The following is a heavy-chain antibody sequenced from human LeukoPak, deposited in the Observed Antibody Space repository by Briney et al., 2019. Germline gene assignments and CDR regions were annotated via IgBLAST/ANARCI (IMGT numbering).Heavy chain of an antibody. J-gene: IGHJ4*02. Sequence: GASVKVSCKASGYTFTSYDMNWVRQATGQGLEWMGWMNPNSGNTGYAQKFQGRVTMTRNTSTSTAYMELSSLRSEDTAVYYCARGSRYGSGSYCGYWGQGNLVTVSS. V-gene: IGHV1-8*01. D-gene: IGHD3-10*01. CDR3: ARGSRYGSGSYCGY. CDR1: GYTFTSYD. CDR2: MNPNSGNT.